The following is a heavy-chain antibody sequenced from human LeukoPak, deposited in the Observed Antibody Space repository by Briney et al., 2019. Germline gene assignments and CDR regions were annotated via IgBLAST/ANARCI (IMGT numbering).Heavy chain of an antibody. D-gene: IGHD2-21*02. Sequence: SGTLSLTCAVSGGSISSGGYSWRWIRQPPGKGLEWIGYIYHSGSTYYNPSLKSRVTISVDRSKNQFSLKLSSVTAADTAVYYCARGRMTYCGGDCYQPHFDYWGQGTLVTVSS. CDR2: IYHSGST. CDR3: ARGRMTYCGGDCYQPHFDY. J-gene: IGHJ4*02. CDR1: GGSISSGGYS. V-gene: IGHV4-30-2*01.